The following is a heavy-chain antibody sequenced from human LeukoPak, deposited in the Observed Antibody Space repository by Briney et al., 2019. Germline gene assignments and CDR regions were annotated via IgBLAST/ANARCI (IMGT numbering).Heavy chain of an antibody. CDR3: AKGSHYDFWSGYLEYYFDY. D-gene: IGHD3-3*01. V-gene: IGHV3-74*01. CDR1: GFTFSSYW. Sequence: QPGGSLRLSCAASGFTFSSYWMHWVRQAPGKGLVWVSRINSDGSSTSYADSVKGRFTISRDNAKNTLYLQMNSLRAEDTAVYYCAKGSHYDFWSGYLEYYFDYWGQGTLVTVSS. CDR2: INSDGSST. J-gene: IGHJ4*02.